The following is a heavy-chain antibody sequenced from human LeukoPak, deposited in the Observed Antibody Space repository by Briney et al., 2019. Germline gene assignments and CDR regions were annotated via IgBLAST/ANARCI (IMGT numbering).Heavy chain of an antibody. V-gene: IGHV4-4*07. D-gene: IGHD3-10*01. CDR2: IYTSGST. CDR3: ARDPHYYGSGGYKAA. J-gene: IGHJ5*02. CDR1: GGSISSYY. Sequence: SETLSLTCTVSGGSISSYYWSWIRQPAGKGLEWIGRIYTSGSTNYNPSLKSRVTMSVDTSKNQFSLKLSSVTAADTAVYYCARDPHYYGSGGYKAAWGQGTLVTVSS.